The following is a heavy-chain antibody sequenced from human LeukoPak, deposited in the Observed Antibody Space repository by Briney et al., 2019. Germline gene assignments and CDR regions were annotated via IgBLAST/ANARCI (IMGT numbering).Heavy chain of an antibody. CDR3: VGTVPAASTQVWDY. CDR1: GLIFSSYG. D-gene: IGHD2-2*01. Sequence: GGSLRLFCAASGLIFSSYGMHWVRQAPGKGLEWVAVISYDGNNKYYADSVKGRFTISRDNSKNTLYLQMNSLRAEDTAVYYCVGTVPAASTQVWDYWGQGTLVTVSS. CDR2: ISYDGNNK. J-gene: IGHJ4*02. V-gene: IGHV3-30*03.